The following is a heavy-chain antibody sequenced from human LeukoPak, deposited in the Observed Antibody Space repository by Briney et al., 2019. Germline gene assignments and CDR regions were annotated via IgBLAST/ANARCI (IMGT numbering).Heavy chain of an antibody. D-gene: IGHD2-15*01. Sequence: GGSLRLSCAASGFTVSSNYMSWVRQAPGKGLEWVSDIYSGGSTYYADSVKGRFTISRDNSKNSLYLQMNSLRAEDTAVYYCARVLNCSGGSCGDAFDIWGQGTMVTVSS. CDR1: GFTVSSNY. CDR3: ARVLNCSGGSCGDAFDI. J-gene: IGHJ3*02. CDR2: IYSGGST. V-gene: IGHV3-53*01.